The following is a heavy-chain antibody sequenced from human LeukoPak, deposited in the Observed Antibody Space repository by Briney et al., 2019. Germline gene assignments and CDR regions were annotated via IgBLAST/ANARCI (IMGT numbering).Heavy chain of an antibody. Sequence: SETLSLACTVSGGSISSYYWSWIRQPAGKGLEWIGRIYTSGSTNYNPSLKSRVTMSVDTSKNQFSLKLSSVTAADTAVYYCARDPYYDSSGYYYSEAFDIWGQGTMVTVSS. V-gene: IGHV4-4*07. CDR3: ARDPYYDSSGYYYSEAFDI. J-gene: IGHJ3*02. CDR1: GGSISSYY. D-gene: IGHD3-22*01. CDR2: IYTSGST.